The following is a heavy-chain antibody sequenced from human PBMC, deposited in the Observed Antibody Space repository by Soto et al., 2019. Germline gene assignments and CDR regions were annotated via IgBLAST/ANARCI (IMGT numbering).Heavy chain of an antibody. D-gene: IGHD2-2*01. V-gene: IGHV3-74*01. CDR3: AREDVQLPSYGMDV. CDR1: GFTFSSYW. Sequence: EVQLVESGGGLVQPGGSLRLSCAASGFTFSSYWMHWVRQAPGKGLVWVSRINSDGSSISYADSVKGRFTISRDNAKNTLYLQMNSLRAEDTAVYYCAREDVQLPSYGMDVWGQGTTVTVSS. J-gene: IGHJ6*02. CDR2: INSDGSSI.